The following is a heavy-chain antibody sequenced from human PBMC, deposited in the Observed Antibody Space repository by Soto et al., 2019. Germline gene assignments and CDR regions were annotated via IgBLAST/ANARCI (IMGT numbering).Heavy chain of an antibody. CDR3: AASIFYYGMDV. CDR1: GYTFTNYW. V-gene: IGHV5-51*01. J-gene: IGHJ6*02. CDR2: IHPGDSDT. Sequence: GESLKISCKGSGYTFTNYWIGWVRQMPGKGLEWMGIIHPGDSDTKYNPSFQGQVTISADKSITTTYLQGSSLKASDTAIYYCAASIFYYGMDVWGQGTTVTVSS.